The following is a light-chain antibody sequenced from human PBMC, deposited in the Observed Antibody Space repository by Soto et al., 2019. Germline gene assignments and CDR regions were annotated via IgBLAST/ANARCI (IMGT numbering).Light chain of an antibody. V-gene: IGKV1-27*01. CDR2: AAS. CDR1: QGIRNF. Sequence: DIQMTQSPTSLSASVGDRVTITCRASQGIRNFVAWYQQKPGKAPKLLIYAASTLQSGVPSRFSGSGSGTEFTLTISSLQSEDFAVYYCQQYNNWPRTFGQGTKVEIK. J-gene: IGKJ1*01. CDR3: QQYNNWPRT.